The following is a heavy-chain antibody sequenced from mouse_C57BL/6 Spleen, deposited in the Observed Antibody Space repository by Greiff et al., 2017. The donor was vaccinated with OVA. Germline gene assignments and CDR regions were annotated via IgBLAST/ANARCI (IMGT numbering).Heavy chain of an antibody. Sequence: EVQLQESGPALVKPGASVTMSCTASGYTFTDYNMHWVKQSHGKSLEWIGYINPNNGGTSYNQKFKGKATLTVNKSSSTAYMELRSLTSEDSAVYYCARILIYDGYYYAMDYWGQGTSVTVSS. J-gene: IGHJ4*01. CDR1: GYTFTDYN. CDR2: INPNNGGT. V-gene: IGHV1-22*01. D-gene: IGHD2-3*01. CDR3: ARILIYDGYYYAMDY.